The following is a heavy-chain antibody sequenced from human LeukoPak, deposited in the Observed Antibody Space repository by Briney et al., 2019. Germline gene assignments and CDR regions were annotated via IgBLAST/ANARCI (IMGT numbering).Heavy chain of an antibody. CDR1: GGTFSSYA. J-gene: IGHJ6*02. CDR3: ARVFYGDYGGLNYGMDV. CDR2: IIPIFGIA. D-gene: IGHD4-17*01. V-gene: IGHV1-69*04. Sequence: SVKVSCKASGGTFSSYAISWVRQAPGQGLEWMGRIIPIFGIANYAQKFQGRVTITADKSTSTAYMELSSLRSEDTAVYYCARVFYGDYGGLNYGMDVWGQGTTVTVSS.